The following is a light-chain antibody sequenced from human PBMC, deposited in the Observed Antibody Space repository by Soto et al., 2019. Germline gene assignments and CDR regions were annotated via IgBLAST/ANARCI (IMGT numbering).Light chain of an antibody. Sequence: EIVMTQSPVTLSVSPGERATLSCRASQSVSNNLAWYQQKPGQAPRLLIYGTSTRATGIPARFSGSGSGTDFTLTISRLEPEDFAVYYCQQYGSSGTFGQGTKVDIK. J-gene: IGKJ1*01. V-gene: IGKV3-15*01. CDR1: QSVSNN. CDR3: QQYGSSGT. CDR2: GTS.